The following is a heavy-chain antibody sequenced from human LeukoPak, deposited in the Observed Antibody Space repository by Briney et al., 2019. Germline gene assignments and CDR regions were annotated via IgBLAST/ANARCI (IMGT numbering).Heavy chain of an antibody. D-gene: IGHD1-26*01. Sequence: PSETLSLTCSVSGYSISSGHNWGWIRQAPGKGLEWIGSIYHSGKTYYNPSLKSRVTISIDTSKNEFSLKLSSVTAADTAVYYCARAPGYSRLTMYYFDYWGQGTQVTVSS. CDR1: GYSISSGHN. J-gene: IGHJ4*02. V-gene: IGHV4-38-2*02. CDR3: ARAPGYSRLTMYYFDY. CDR2: IYHSGKT.